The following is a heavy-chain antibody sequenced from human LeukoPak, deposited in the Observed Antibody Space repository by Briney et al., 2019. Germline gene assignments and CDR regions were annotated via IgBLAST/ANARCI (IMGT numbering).Heavy chain of an antibody. D-gene: IGHD1-14*01. Sequence: GSLRLSCVDSGFTFTNAWMSWVRQPPGKRLEWIGEINHSGSTNYNPSLKSRVTISVDTSKNQFSLKLNSVTAADTAVYYCAREDRADRGDYWGQGTLVTVSS. CDR1: GFTFTNAW. J-gene: IGHJ4*02. CDR3: AREDRADRGDY. V-gene: IGHV4-34*01. CDR2: INHSGST.